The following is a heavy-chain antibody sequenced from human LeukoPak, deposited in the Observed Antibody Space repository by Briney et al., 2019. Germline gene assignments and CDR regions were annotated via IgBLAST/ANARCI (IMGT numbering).Heavy chain of an antibody. V-gene: IGHV1-69*13. J-gene: IGHJ4*02. CDR1: GGTFSSYA. CDR2: IIPIFGTA. D-gene: IGHD3-9*01. Sequence: SVKVSCKASGGTFSSYAISWVRQAPGQGLEWMGGIIPIFGTANYAQKFQGRVTITADESTSTAYMELSSLRSEDTAAYYCARSNYDILTGGLDYWGQGTLVTVSS. CDR3: ARSNYDILTGGLDY.